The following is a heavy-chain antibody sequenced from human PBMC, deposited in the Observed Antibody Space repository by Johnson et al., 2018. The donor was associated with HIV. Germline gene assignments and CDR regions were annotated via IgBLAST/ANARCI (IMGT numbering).Heavy chain of an antibody. Sequence: QVQLVESGGGVVQPGRSLRLSCVVSGFTFSSYTMHWVRQAPGKGLEWVAVISYDGSNKYFADSVKGRFTISRDNSKNTLYLQMRSLRAEETAVYYCARGGIIHDAFDIWGQGTMVTVSS. CDR2: ISYDGSNK. J-gene: IGHJ3*02. D-gene: IGHD1-1*01. CDR3: ARGGIIHDAFDI. CDR1: GFTFSSYT. V-gene: IGHV3-30*04.